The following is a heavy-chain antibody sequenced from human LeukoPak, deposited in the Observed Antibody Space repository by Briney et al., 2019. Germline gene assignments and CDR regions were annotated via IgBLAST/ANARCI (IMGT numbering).Heavy chain of an antibody. J-gene: IGHJ6*03. D-gene: IGHD3-10*01. CDR1: GGSISSSSYY. CDR3: ARGSEFIYYYYYMDV. V-gene: IGHV4-61*01. CDR2: IYYSGST. Sequence: PSETLSLTCTVSGGSISSSSYYWSWIRQPPGKGLEWIGYIYYSGSTNYNPSLKSRVTISVDTSKNQFSLKLSSVTAADTAVYYCARGSEFIYYYYYMDVWGKGATVTISS.